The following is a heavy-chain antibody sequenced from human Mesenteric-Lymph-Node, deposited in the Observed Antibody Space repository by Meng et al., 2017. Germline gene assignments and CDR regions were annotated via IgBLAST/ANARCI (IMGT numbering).Heavy chain of an antibody. J-gene: IGHJ4*02. D-gene: IGHD2-8*02. Sequence: QIRGCAAGMVNASATLSRTCAVNGGFLSGAYWNWIRQPPGKGLEWIGEIIHGGSPSYNPSLKSRVTISIDTSKNQLSLMLSSVTAADTAVYYCARRPTGIDYWGQGTLVTVSS. CDR2: IIHGGSP. CDR3: ARRPTGIDY. V-gene: IGHV4-34*12. CDR1: GGFLSGAY.